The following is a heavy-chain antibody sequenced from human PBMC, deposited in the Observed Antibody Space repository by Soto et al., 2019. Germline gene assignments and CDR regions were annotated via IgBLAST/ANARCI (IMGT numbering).Heavy chain of an antibody. CDR3: AAVPNVLLWFGELFQYGMDV. J-gene: IGHJ6*02. V-gene: IGHV1-58*01. D-gene: IGHD3-10*01. CDR2: IVVGSGNT. CDR1: GFTFTSSA. Sequence: GASVKVSCKASGFTFTSSAVQWVRQARGQRVEWIGWIVVGSGNTNYAQKFQERVTITRDMSTSTAYMELSSLRSEDTAVYYCAAVPNVLLWFGELFQYGMDVWGQGTTVTVSS.